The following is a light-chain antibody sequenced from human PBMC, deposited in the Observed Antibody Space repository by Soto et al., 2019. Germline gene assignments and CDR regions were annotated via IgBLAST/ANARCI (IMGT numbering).Light chain of an antibody. CDR3: QQYDNLPLT. J-gene: IGKJ4*01. CDR1: QDISNY. Sequence: DIPMTQSPSSLSASVGDRVTITCQASQDISNYLNWYQQIPGKAPKLLIYGASNLETGVPSRFSGGGSRTDFTFTISSLQPEDIATYYCQQYDNLPLTFGGGTKLEI. CDR2: GAS. V-gene: IGKV1-33*01.